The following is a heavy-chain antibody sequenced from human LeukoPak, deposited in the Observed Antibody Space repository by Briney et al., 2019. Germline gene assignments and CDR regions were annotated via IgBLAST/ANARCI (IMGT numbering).Heavy chain of an antibody. CDR3: ARDRRRWELPPCAFDI. Sequence: GGSLRLSCAASGFTFSSYSMNWVRQAPGEGLEWVSYISSSSSTIYYADSVKGRFTISRDNAKNSLYLQMNSLRAEDTAVYYCARDRRRWELPPCAFDIWGQGTMVTVSS. J-gene: IGHJ3*02. V-gene: IGHV3-48*01. D-gene: IGHD1-26*01. CDR1: GFTFSSYS. CDR2: ISSSSSTI.